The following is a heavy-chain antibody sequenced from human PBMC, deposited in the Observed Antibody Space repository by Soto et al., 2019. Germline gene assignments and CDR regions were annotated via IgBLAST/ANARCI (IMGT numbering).Heavy chain of an antibody. V-gene: IGHV1-18*01. CDR1: GYTFTSYG. Sequence: QVQLVQSGAEVKKPGASVKVSCKASGYTFTSYGISWVRQAPGQGLEWMGWISAYNGNTNYAQKLQGRVTKTTDTSTSEAYRELRSLRSDDTAVYYCARGSSCWELLRGDYYYGMDVWGQGTTVTVSS. D-gene: IGHD1-26*01. J-gene: IGHJ6*02. CDR2: ISAYNGNT. CDR3: ARGSSCWELLRGDYYYGMDV.